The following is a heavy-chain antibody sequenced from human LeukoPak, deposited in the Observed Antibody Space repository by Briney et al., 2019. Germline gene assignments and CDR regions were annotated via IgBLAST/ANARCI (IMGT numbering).Heavy chain of an antibody. J-gene: IGHJ6*03. CDR3: ARRRGASHMDV. V-gene: IGHV4-39*07. D-gene: IGHD2-2*01. CDR2: IYYSGST. Sequence: SETLSLTCTVSGGSISSSSYYWGWIRQPPGKGLEWIGSIYYSGSTYYNPSLKSRVTISVDTSKNQFSLKLSSVTAADTAVYYCARRRGASHMDVWGKGTTVTISS. CDR1: GGSISSSSYY.